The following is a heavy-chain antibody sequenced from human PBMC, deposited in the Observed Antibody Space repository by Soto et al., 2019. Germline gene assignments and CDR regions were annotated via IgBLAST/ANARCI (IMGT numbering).Heavy chain of an antibody. V-gene: IGHV4-30-2*01. CDR2: IYHSGST. CDR3: ARGVAVVVTAYFDY. J-gene: IGHJ4*02. CDR1: GGSISSGGYS. Sequence: QLQLQESGSGLVKPSQTLSLTCAVSGGSISSGGYSWSWIRQPPGKGLEWIGYIYHSGSTYYNLSLKSRVTISVDRSKNQFSLKLSSVTAADTAVYYCARGVAVVVTAYFDYWGQGTLVTVSS. D-gene: IGHD2-21*02.